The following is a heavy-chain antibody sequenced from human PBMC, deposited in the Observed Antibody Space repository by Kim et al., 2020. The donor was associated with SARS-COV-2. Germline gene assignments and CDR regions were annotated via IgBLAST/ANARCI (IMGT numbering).Heavy chain of an antibody. V-gene: IGHV3-64*04. D-gene: IGHD3-10*01. CDR2: TTRSGGGS. CDR1: GFTFSDYA. Sequence: GGSLRLSCAASGFTFSDYAIHWVRRAPGKGLECVSATTRSGGGSFYAESVEGRFTISRDNSKNTLYLQMNSLRLEDTSVYYCARYGRNYGAVLWGQGTLVIVSS. CDR3: ARYGRNYGAVL. J-gene: IGHJ1*01.